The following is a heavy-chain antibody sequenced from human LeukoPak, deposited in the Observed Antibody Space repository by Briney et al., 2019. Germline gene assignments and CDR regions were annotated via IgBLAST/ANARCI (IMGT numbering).Heavy chain of an antibody. CDR2: IYYSGST. V-gene: IGHV4-39*07. D-gene: IGHD6-13*01. Sequence: SETLSLTCTVSGGSISSSSYYWGWIRQPPGKGLEWIASIYYSGSTYYNPSLKSRITISVDTSKNQFSLKLSSVTAADTAVYYCARDPGIATGDYWGQGTLVTVSS. CDR3: ARDPGIATGDY. CDR1: GGSISSSSYY. J-gene: IGHJ4*02.